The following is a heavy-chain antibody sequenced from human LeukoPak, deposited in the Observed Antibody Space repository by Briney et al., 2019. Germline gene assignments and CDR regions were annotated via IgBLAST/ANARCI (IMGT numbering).Heavy chain of an antibody. D-gene: IGHD3-16*02. CDR1: GGSISSSSYY. CDR2: IYHSGST. CDR3: ARDIGPYYDYVWGSYRPPFYDY. V-gene: IGHV4-39*07. J-gene: IGHJ4*02. Sequence: SETLSLTCTVSGGSISSSSYYWGWIRQPPVKGLEWIGSIYHSGSTYYNPSLKSRVTISVDTSKNQFSLKLSSVTAADTAVYYCARDIGPYYDYVWGSYRPPFYDYWGQGTLVTVSS.